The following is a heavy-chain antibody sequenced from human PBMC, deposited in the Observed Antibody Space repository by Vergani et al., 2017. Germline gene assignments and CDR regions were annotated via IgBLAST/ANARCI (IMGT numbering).Heavy chain of an antibody. Sequence: QLQLQESGPGLVKPSETLSLTCTVSGGSISSSSYYWGWLRQPPGKGLEWIGSIYYSGSTYYNPSLKSRVTISVDTSKNQFSLKLSSVTAADTAVYYCARFSLYDYVWGSYRSFDYWGQGTLVTVSS. D-gene: IGHD3-16*02. V-gene: IGHV4-39*01. CDR3: ARFSLYDYVWGSYRSFDY. CDR1: GGSISSSSYY. J-gene: IGHJ4*02. CDR2: IYYSGST.